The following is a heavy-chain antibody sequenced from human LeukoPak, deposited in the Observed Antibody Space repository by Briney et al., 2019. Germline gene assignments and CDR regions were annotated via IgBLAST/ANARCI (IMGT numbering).Heavy chain of an antibody. D-gene: IGHD6-13*01. V-gene: IGHV3-33*01. CDR2: IWYDGSNK. CDR1: GFTFSSFS. Sequence: GGSLTLSCAASGFTFSSFSRRWVRQSPGKGLEWVAVIWYDGSNKLYADSVKGRFTISRDNSRNTLYLQMNSLSAEDTAVYYCARDRYSSMWSVFEDGGQGALVTVHS. CDR3: ARDRYSSMWSVFED. J-gene: IGHJ4*02.